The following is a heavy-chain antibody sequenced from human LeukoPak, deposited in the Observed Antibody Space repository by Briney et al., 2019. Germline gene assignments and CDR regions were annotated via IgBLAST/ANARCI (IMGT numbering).Heavy chain of an antibody. CDR2: INHSGST. CDR3: ARWKIYYYGMDV. V-gene: IGHV4-34*01. D-gene: IGHD1-1*01. CDR1: GGSVSSGTYY. J-gene: IGHJ6*02. Sequence: SETLSLTCTVSGGSVSSGTYYWSWIRQPPGKGLEWIGEINHSGSTNYNPSLKSRVTISVDTSKNQFSLKLSSVTAADTAVYHCARWKIYYYGMDVWGQGTTVTVSS.